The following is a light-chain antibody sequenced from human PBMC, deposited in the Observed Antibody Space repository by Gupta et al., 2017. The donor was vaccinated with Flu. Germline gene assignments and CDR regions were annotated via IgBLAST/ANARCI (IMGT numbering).Light chain of an antibody. CDR2: NAS. Sequence: DVQLTQSPSSLSASVGDRVSVTCQASQDIKTHLNWYHQRPGEGPALLIYNASKLHTGVSSRFSGSGSGAEFTLSIDGLQSEDLGTYFCQQYDFSITFGGGTKMEIK. CDR3: QQYDFSIT. J-gene: IGKJ4*01. V-gene: IGKV1-33*01. CDR1: QDIKTH.